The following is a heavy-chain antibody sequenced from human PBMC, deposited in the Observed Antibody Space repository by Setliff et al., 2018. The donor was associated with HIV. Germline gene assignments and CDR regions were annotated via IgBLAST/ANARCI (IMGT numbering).Heavy chain of an antibody. V-gene: IGHV4-59*08. J-gene: IGHJ2*01. CDR2: IYYSGST. Sequence: SETLSLTCTVSGGSISSYYWSWIRQPPGKGLEWIGYIYYSGSTNYNPSLKSRVTISVDTSKNQFSLKLSSVTAADTAVYHCARRPNWGLFDLWGRGTLVTVSS. D-gene: IGHD7-27*01. CDR3: ARRPNWGLFDL. CDR1: GGSISSYY.